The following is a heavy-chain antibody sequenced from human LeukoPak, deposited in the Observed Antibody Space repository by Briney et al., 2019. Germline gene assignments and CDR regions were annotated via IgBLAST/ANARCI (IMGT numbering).Heavy chain of an antibody. CDR1: GGSISSYY. D-gene: IGHD6-13*01. CDR3: ARGSGSWYVDFDY. CDR2: IYYSGST. J-gene: IGHJ4*02. V-gene: IGHV4-59*01. Sequence: SETLSLTCTVSGGSISSYYWSWIRQPPGKGLEWIGYIYYSGSTNYNPSLKSRVTISVDTSKNQFSLKLSSVTAADTAVYYCARGSGSWYVDFDYWGQGTLVTVSS.